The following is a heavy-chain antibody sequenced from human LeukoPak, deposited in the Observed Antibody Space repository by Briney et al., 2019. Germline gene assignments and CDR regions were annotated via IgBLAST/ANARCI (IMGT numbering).Heavy chain of an antibody. J-gene: IGHJ4*02. CDR1: GFTFSGSA. CDR2: IRSKANSYAT. CDR3: TSRGGDYSSGWYDLDY. Sequence: PGGSLKLSCAASGFTFSGSAMHWVRQASGKGLEWVGRIRSKANSYATAYAASVKGRFTISRDDSKNTAYLQMNSLKTEDTAVYYCTSRGGDYSSGWYDLDYWGQGTLVTVSS. V-gene: IGHV3-73*01. D-gene: IGHD6-19*01.